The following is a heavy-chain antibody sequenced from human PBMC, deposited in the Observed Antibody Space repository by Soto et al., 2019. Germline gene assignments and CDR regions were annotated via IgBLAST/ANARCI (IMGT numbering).Heavy chain of an antibody. CDR2: IYYSGST. D-gene: IGHD6-13*01. J-gene: IGHJ2*01. CDR3: ARGYYTSWYWFDR. V-gene: IGHV4-61*08. Sequence: QVQLQESGPGLVKPSETLSLTCTVSVSGGSVSTGVHYWSWIRQPPGKGLEWIGYIYYSGSTNYNPSLKRRFTISVDTSKNQFSLKLTSVTAADTAVYYCARGYYTSWYWFDRWGRGTLVTVSS. CDR1: GGSVSTGVHY.